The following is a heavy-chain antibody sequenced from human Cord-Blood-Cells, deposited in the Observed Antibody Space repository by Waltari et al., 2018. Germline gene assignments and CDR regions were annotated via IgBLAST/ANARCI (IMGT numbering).Heavy chain of an antibody. J-gene: IGHJ6*02. V-gene: IGHV5-51*01. D-gene: IGHD4-4*01. CDR3: ARHSYSNYYYYGMDV. CDR2: IYPGDSDT. CDR1: GYSFTSYW. Sequence: EVQLLQSGAEVKKPGESLKISCKGSGYSFTSYWLGWVGQRPAKGLEWRGIIYPGDSDTRYSPSFQGQVTISADKSISTAYLQWSSLKASDTAMYYCARHSYSNYYYYGMDVWGQGTTVTVSS.